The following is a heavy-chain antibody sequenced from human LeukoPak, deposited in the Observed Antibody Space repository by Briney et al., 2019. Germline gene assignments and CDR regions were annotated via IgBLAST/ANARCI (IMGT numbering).Heavy chain of an antibody. V-gene: IGHV4-34*01. Sequence: SETLSLTCAVYGGSFSGYYWSWIRQPPGKGLEWTGEINHSGSTNYNPSLKSRVTISVDTSKNQFSLKLSSVTAADTAVYYCARGRIAVAGSIDYWGQGTLVTVSS. D-gene: IGHD6-19*01. CDR1: GGSFSGYY. CDR3: ARGRIAVAGSIDY. J-gene: IGHJ4*02. CDR2: INHSGST.